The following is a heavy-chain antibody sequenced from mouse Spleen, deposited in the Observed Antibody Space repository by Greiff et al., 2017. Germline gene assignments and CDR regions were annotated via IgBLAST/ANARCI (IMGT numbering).Heavy chain of an antibody. Sequence: EVKLQQSGPELVKPGASVKMSCKASGYTFTDYNMHWVKQSHGKSLEWIGYINPNNGGTSYNQKFKGKATLTVNKSSSTAYMELRSLTSEDSAVYYCARDGDYLYAMDYWGQGTSVTVSS. V-gene: IGHV1-22*01. J-gene: IGHJ4*01. D-gene: IGHD2-13*01. CDR2: INPNNGGT. CDR3: ARDGDYLYAMDY. CDR1: GYTFTDYN.